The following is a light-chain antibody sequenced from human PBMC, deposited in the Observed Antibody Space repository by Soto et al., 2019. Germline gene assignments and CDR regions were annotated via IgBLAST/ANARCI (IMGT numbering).Light chain of an antibody. CDR3: HQYTNPPLT. CDR1: QDISDS. CDR2: DAS. J-gene: IGKJ4*01. Sequence: DIQMTQSPSSLSASVGDRITITCQASQDISDSLNWYQQKPGRAPNLLIYDASNLETGVPSRFSGSGSGTDFTFTITGLQSEDIATYYCHQYTNPPLTFGGGTKVEIK. V-gene: IGKV1-33*01.